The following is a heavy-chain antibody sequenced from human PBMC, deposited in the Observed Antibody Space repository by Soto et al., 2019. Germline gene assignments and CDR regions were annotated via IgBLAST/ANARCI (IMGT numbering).Heavy chain of an antibody. CDR3: ARAGAENWLDP. V-gene: IGHV3-33*01. CDR2: IWYDGSND. D-gene: IGHD1-26*01. J-gene: IGHJ5*02. CDR1: GFIFNKYG. Sequence: QVQLVESGGGVVQPGRSLRLSCEGSGFIFNKYGMHWVRQAPGKGLEWVAIIWYDGSNDFYADSVKGRFTISKDNSKNKVYLEMDSLRVEDTAIYYCARAGAENWLDPWGQGTLVTVSS.